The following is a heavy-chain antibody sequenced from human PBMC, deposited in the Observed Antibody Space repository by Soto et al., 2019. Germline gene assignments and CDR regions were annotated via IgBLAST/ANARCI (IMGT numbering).Heavy chain of an antibody. CDR1: GGSISSGGYY. D-gene: IGHD4-4*01. CDR3: ARGPEWLQQPYYFDY. Sequence: SETLSLTCTVSGGSISSGGYYWSWIRQHPGKGLEWIGYIYYSGSTYYNPSLKSRVTISVDTSKNQFSLKLCSVTAADTAVYYCARGPEWLQQPYYFDYWGQGTLVTVSS. V-gene: IGHV4-31*03. J-gene: IGHJ4*02. CDR2: IYYSGST.